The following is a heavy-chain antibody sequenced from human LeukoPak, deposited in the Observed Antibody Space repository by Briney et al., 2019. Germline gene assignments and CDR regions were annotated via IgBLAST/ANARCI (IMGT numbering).Heavy chain of an antibody. CDR3: ARDVGLRESDY. D-gene: IGHD5-12*01. CDR1: GGTFSSYA. CDR2: IIPIFGTA. V-gene: IGHV1-69*13. Sequence: ASVKVSCKASGGTFSSYAISWVRQAPGQGLEWMGGIIPIFGTANHAQKFQGRVTITADESTSTAYMELSSLRSEDTAVYYCARDVGLRESDYWGQGTLVTVSS. J-gene: IGHJ4*02.